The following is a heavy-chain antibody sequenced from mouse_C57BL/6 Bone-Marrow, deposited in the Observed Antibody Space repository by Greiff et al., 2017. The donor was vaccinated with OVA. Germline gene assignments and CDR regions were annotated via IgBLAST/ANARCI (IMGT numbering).Heavy chain of an antibody. V-gene: IGHV8-12*01. J-gene: IGHJ1*03. CDR3: ARRRPYYYGSSYGYFDV. D-gene: IGHD1-1*01. CDR2: IYWDDDK. CDR1: GFSLSTSGMG. Sequence: QVTLKVSGPGILQSSQTLSLTCSFSGFSLSTSGMGVSWIRQPSGKGLEWLAHIYWDDDKRYNPSLKSRRTISKDTSRNQVFLKITSVDTADTATYYCARRRPYYYGSSYGYFDVWGTGTTVTVSS.